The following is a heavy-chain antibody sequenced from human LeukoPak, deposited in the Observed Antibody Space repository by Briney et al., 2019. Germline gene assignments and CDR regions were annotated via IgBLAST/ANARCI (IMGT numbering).Heavy chain of an antibody. CDR1: GSTVSSNY. Sequence: GGSLRLSCAASGSTVSSNYMSWVRQAPGKGLEWVSVIYSGGSTYYADSVKGRFTISRDNSKNTLYLQMNSLRAEDTAVYYCARALSTIAAAGLYYFDYWGQGTLVTVSS. J-gene: IGHJ4*02. CDR2: IYSGGST. CDR3: ARALSTIAAAGLYYFDY. V-gene: IGHV3-53*01. D-gene: IGHD6-13*01.